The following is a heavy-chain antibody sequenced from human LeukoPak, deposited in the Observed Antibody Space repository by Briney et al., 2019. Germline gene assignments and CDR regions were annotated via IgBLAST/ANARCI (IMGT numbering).Heavy chain of an antibody. V-gene: IGHV4-59*08. Sequence: SETLSLTCTVSGGSISSYYWSWIRQPPGKGLEWIGYIYYSGSTNYNPFLKSRVTISVDTSKNQFSLKLSSVTAADTAVYYCAGNYDFWSGYYKLDYWGQGTLVTVSS. D-gene: IGHD3-3*01. CDR2: IYYSGST. CDR3: AGNYDFWSGYYKLDY. J-gene: IGHJ4*02. CDR1: GGSISSYY.